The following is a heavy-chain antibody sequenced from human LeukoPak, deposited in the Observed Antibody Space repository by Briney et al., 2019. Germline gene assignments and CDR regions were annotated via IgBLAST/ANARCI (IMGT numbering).Heavy chain of an antibody. CDR3: AKGVPDNYYDSSGSYFDY. CDR1: GFTFSSYA. CDR2: ISGSGGST. D-gene: IGHD3-22*01. V-gene: IGHV3-23*01. J-gene: IGHJ4*02. Sequence: GGSLRLSCAASGFTFSSYAMSWVRQAPGKGLEWVSAISGSGGSTYYADSVKGRFTISRDNSKNTLYLQMNSLGAEDTAVCYCAKGVPDNYYDSSGSYFDYWGQGTLVTVSS.